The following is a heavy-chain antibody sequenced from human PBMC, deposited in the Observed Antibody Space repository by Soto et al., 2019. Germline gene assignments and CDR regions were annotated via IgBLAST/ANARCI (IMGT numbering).Heavy chain of an antibody. D-gene: IGHD3-3*01. J-gene: IGHJ6*03. CDR2: INHSGST. CDR3: ARGVRTIFGVVKGYYYYMDV. V-gene: IGHV4-34*01. Sequence: SETLSLTCAVYGGSFSGYYWSWIRQPPGKGLEWIGEINHSGSTNYNPSLKSRVTISVDTSKNQFSLKLSSVTAADTAVYYCARGVRTIFGVVKGYYYYMDVWGKGTTLTVSS. CDR1: GGSFSGYY.